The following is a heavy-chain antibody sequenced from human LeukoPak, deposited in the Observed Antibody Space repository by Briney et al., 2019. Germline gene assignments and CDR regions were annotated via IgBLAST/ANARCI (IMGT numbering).Heavy chain of an antibody. CDR2: IRSSSTTM. J-gene: IGHJ4*02. Sequence: GGSLRLSCAASGFTFSNAWMSWVRQAPGKGLEWVSYIRSSSTTMYYADSVKGRFTISRDNAKNSLYLQMDSLRAEDTAVYFCASAEIRGADIVVVPPAVRGLWGQGTLVTVSS. D-gene: IGHD2-2*01. V-gene: IGHV3-48*01. CDR1: GFTFSNAW. CDR3: ASAEIRGADIVVVPPAVRGL.